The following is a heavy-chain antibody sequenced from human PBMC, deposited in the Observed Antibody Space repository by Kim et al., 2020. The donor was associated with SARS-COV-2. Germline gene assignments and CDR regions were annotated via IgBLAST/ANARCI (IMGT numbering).Heavy chain of an antibody. J-gene: IGHJ4*02. D-gene: IGHD1-26*01. CDR3: ARVRRDVIVVATSLWGKTSIAY. Sequence: ASVKVSCKTSNYTFTNFGITWVRQAPGQGLQWLGWLDTHRSDTNYAQSFQDRITMTIDKSTATAYMELRSLRSDDTALYFCARVRRDVIVVATSLWGKTSIAYWGPGTVVTVSS. CDR2: LDTHRSDT. V-gene: IGHV1-18*01. CDR1: NYTFTNFG.